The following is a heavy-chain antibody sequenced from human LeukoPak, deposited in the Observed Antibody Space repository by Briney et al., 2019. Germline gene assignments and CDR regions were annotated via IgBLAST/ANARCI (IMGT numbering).Heavy chain of an antibody. J-gene: IGHJ2*01. Sequence: VGSLRLSCAVSGFTFSSYDMSWVRQAPGKGLEWVSASGTDDGTTYADSVKGRFTISRDNSKNTLYLQMNSLRVEDTATYYCAKALNYWYFDLWGRGSLVTVSS. CDR3: AKALNYWYFDL. CDR2: SGTDDGTT. CDR1: GFTFSSYD. V-gene: IGHV3-23*01.